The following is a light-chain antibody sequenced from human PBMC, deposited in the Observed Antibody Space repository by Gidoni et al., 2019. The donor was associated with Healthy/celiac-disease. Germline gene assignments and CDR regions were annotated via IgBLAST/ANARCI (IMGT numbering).Light chain of an antibody. CDR2: RNN. J-gene: IGLJ2*01. Sequence: QSVLPQPPTASATPWQRVTISCSGSRSNIGSNYVYWYQQLPGTAPKLLIYRNNQRPSGVPDRFSGSKSGTSASLAISGLRSEDEADYYCAAWDDSLSGHVVFGGGTKLTVL. CDR3: AAWDDSLSGHVV. V-gene: IGLV1-47*01. CDR1: RSNIGSNY.